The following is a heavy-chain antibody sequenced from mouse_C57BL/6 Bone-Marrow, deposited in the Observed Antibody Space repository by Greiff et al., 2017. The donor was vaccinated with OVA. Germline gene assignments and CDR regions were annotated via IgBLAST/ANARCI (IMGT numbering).Heavy chain of an antibody. CDR3: ARSLFTTVVATDV. D-gene: IGHD1-1*01. CDR1: GFTFSDYG. V-gene: IGHV5-15*01. J-gene: IGHJ1*03. CDR2: ISNLAYSI. Sequence: EVKVVESGGGLVQPGGSLKLSCAASGFTFSDYGMAWVRQAPRKGPEWVAFISNLAYSIYYADTVTGRFTISRENAKNTLYLEMSSLRSEDTAMYYCARSLFTTVVATDVWGTGTTVTVSS.